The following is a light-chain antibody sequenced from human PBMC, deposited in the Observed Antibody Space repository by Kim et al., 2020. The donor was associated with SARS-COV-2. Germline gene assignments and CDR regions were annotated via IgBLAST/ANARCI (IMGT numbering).Light chain of an antibody. J-gene: IGKJ1*01. CDR1: QGIRND. CDR3: LQDYNYPRT. V-gene: IGKV1-6*01. Sequence: AIQMTQSPSSLSASVGDRVTITCRASQGIRNDLGWYQQKPGKAPKLLIYAASTLQSGVPSRFTGSGSGTDFTLSISSLQPEDFATYYCLQDYNYPRTFGQGTKVDIK. CDR2: AAS.